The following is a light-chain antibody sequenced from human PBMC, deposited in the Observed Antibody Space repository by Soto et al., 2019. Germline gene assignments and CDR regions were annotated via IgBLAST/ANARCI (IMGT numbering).Light chain of an antibody. CDR2: GAS. Sequence: VVLTQSPGTLSLSPGERATLSCTTTQSISSRSLAWYQQKPGQAPRLLIYGASSRPTGIPDRFSGSGSGTDFTLTISRLEPEDFAVYYCQQYGSSSTFGQGTRLEIK. V-gene: IGKV3-20*01. CDR3: QQYGSSST. J-gene: IGKJ5*01. CDR1: QSISSRS.